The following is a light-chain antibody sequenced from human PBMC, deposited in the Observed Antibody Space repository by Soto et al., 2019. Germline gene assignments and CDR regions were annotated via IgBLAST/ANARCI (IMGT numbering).Light chain of an antibody. V-gene: IGKV3-20*01. Sequence: EIVLTQSPGTLSLSPGERATLSCRASETVSHNHLAWYQQKPGQAPRPLMFGASFRSSGIPDRFSGSGSGTDFTLTISRLEPEDFAVYYCRQYGGSPQTFGQGTKVEI. CDR1: ETVSHNH. CDR2: GAS. J-gene: IGKJ1*01. CDR3: RQYGGSPQT.